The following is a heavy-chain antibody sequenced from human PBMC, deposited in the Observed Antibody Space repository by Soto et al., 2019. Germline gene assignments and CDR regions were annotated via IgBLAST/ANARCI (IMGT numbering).Heavy chain of an antibody. V-gene: IGHV1-69*01. J-gene: IGHJ6*02. CDR3: ARDRGVDTAMAPHQGGMDV. CDR1: GGTFSSYA. CDR2: IIPIFGTA. Sequence: QVQLVQSGAEVKKPGSSVKVSCKASGGTFSSYAISWMRQAPGQGLEWMGGIIPIFGTANYAQKFQGRVTITADESTSTAYMELSSLRSEDTAVYYCARDRGVDTAMAPHQGGMDVWGQGTTVTVSS. D-gene: IGHD5-18*01.